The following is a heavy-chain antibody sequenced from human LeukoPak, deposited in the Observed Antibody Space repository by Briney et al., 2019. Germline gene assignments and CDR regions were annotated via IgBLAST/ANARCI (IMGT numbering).Heavy chain of an antibody. CDR1: GYTFTSYD. Sequence: GASVKVSCKASGYTFTSYDINWVRQATGQGLEWMGWMNPNSGNTGYAQKFQGRVTMTRNTSISTAYMELSSLRSEDTAVYYCARVDCSSTSCYTQFDPWGQGTLVTVSS. CDR3: ARVDCSSTSCYTQFDP. D-gene: IGHD2-2*02. CDR2: MNPNSGNT. J-gene: IGHJ5*02. V-gene: IGHV1-8*01.